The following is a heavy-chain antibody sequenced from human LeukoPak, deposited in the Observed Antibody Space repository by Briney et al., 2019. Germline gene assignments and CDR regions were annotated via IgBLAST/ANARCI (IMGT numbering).Heavy chain of an antibody. D-gene: IGHD3-22*01. V-gene: IGHV3-23*01. CDR2: ISGSGGST. J-gene: IGHJ4*02. CDR1: GFAFGTYW. Sequence: GGSLRLSCVASGFAFGTYWMHWVRQAPGKGLEWVSAISGSGGSTYYADSVKGRFTISRDNSKNTLYLQMNSLRAEDTAVYYCAKDRDSSGYYSNWGQGTLVTVSS. CDR3: AKDRDSSGYYSN.